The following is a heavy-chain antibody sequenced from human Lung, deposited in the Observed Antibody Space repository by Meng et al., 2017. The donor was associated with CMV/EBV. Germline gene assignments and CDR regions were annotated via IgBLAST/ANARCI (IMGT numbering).Heavy chain of an antibody. J-gene: IGHJ6*02. CDR1: GYSITTSYF. Sequence: SETLSLXCTISGYSITTSYFWGWVRQSPGKGLEWIGSIFHGGTVYYNPSLKSRVTISLDTSKNQFYLRLDSVTAADTAVYYCARERNYYSYMDVWGRGTTVTVSS. CDR2: IFHGGTV. CDR3: ARERNYYSYMDV. V-gene: IGHV4-38-2*02.